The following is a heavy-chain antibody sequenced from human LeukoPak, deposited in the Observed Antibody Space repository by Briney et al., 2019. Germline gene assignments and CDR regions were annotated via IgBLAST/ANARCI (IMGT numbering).Heavy chain of an antibody. CDR1: GFTFSNYA. V-gene: IGHV3-23*01. CDR3: AKWGDYDVLTGYYVPDY. D-gene: IGHD3-9*01. J-gene: IGHJ4*02. Sequence: GASLRLSCAASGFTFSNYAMSWVRQAPGKGLEWVSAILGSGGSTYYADSVKGRFTISRDNSKSTLYLQMNSLRAEDTALYYCAKWGDYDVLTGYYVPDYWGQGTLVTVSS. CDR2: ILGSGGST.